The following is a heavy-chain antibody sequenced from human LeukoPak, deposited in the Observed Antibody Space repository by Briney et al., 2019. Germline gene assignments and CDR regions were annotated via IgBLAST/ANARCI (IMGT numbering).Heavy chain of an antibody. CDR2: IYYSGST. Sequence: SETLSLTCTVSGDSISSGGYYWNWIRQHPGKGLEWIGYIYYSGSTYYNPSLKSRVTISVDTSKNQLSLNLSSVTAADTAVYYCARDGITIFGVAQDYWGQGTLVTVSS. CDR1: GDSISSGGYY. D-gene: IGHD3-3*01. CDR3: ARDGITIFGVAQDY. J-gene: IGHJ4*02. V-gene: IGHV4-31*03.